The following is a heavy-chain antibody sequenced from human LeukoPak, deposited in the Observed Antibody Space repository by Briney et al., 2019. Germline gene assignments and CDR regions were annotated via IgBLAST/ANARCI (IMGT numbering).Heavy chain of an antibody. Sequence: SETLSLTCTVSGGSISSYYWNWIRQPPGKGLEWIGYIYHTGSTNYNPSLKSRVTISVDTSKNQFPLKLSSVTAADTAVYYCARFYDSSGYYYEIFDYWGQGTLVTVPS. D-gene: IGHD3-22*01. V-gene: IGHV4-59*01. CDR3: ARFYDSSGYYYEIFDY. J-gene: IGHJ4*02. CDR1: GGSISSYY. CDR2: IYHTGST.